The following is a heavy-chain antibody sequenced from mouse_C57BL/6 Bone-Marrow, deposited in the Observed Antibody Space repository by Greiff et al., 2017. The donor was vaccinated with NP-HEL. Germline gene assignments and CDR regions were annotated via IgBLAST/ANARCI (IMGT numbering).Heavy chain of an antibody. D-gene: IGHD1-1*01. CDR1: GFTFSSYG. Sequence: EVKLQESGGDLVKPGGSLKLSCAASGFTFSSYGMSWVRQTPDKRLEWVATISSGGSYTYYPDSVKGRFTISRDNAKNTLYLQMSSLKSEDTAMYYCARLLLLRSFSAMDYWGQGTSVTVSS. CDR3: ARLLLLRSFSAMDY. CDR2: ISSGGSYT. V-gene: IGHV5-6*01. J-gene: IGHJ4*01.